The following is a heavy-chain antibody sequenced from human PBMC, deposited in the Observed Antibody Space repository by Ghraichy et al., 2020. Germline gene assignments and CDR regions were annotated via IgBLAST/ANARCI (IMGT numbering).Heavy chain of an antibody. D-gene: IGHD6-19*01. V-gene: IGHV3-30*18. CDR3: AKDSSGWYASMSYFYYGMDV. CDR1: GFTFSNFG. Sequence: GGSLRLSCAASGFTFSNFGMHWVRQAPGKGLEWVALISYDGSKKYYTDSVKGRFTISRDNSKNTLYLQMNNLRAEDTALYYCAKDSSGWYASMSYFYYGMDVWGQGTTVTVSS. J-gene: IGHJ6*02. CDR2: ISYDGSKK.